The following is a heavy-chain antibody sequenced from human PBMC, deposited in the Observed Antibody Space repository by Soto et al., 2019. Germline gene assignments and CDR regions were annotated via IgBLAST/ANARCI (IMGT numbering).Heavy chain of an antibody. CDR3: ARDYGDGPGDY. J-gene: IGHJ4*02. D-gene: IGHD4-17*01. V-gene: IGHV1-8*01. Sequence: QVQLVQSGAEVKKPGASVKVSCKASGYTFTSYDINWGRQATGQGIEGMGWMNPNSGNTGYAQKFQGRVTMTRNTAISTADRELSSMGSADTPVYYCARDYGDGPGDYWGQGTLVTVSS. CDR1: GYTFTSYD. CDR2: MNPNSGNT.